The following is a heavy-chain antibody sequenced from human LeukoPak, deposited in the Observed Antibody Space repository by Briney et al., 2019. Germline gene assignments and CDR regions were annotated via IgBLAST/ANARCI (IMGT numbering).Heavy chain of an antibody. CDR2: INPNSGGT. J-gene: IGHJ4*02. Sequence: ASVKVSFKASGYTFTGYYMHWVRQAPGQGLEWMGWINPNSGGTNYAQKFQGRVTMTRDTSINTDYMELSRLRSDDTAVYYCAKEDSGSSIDYWGQGTLVTASS. D-gene: IGHD1-26*01. CDR3: AKEDSGSSIDY. V-gene: IGHV1-2*02. CDR1: GYTFTGYY.